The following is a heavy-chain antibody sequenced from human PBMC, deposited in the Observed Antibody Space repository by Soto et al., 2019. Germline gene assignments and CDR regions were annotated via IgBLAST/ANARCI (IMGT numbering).Heavy chain of an antibody. V-gene: IGHV6-1*01. J-gene: IGHJ4*02. CDR3: ARDPPAFHSAFDS. D-gene: IGHD4-4*01. Sequence: SQTLPLTCAISGDSVSSNSAAWNWIRQSTSRGLEWLGRTYYRSKWYNDYAVSVKSRITINPGTSKDQFSLQLNFVTPEVTAVYYCARDPPAFHSAFDSWVQGTLVNVAS. CDR1: GDSVSSNSAA. CDR2: TYYRSKWYN.